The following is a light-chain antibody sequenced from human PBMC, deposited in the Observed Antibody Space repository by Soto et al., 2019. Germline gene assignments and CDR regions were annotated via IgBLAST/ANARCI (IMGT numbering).Light chain of an antibody. J-gene: IGLJ1*01. Sequence: QSVLTQPPSVSEAPGQRVTISCTGSSSNIGAGYEAHWYQQVPGTAPKLLIYENNNRPSGVPDRFSGSKSGTSASLAITGLQAEDEAEYYCPSYDSSLSAYVFGTGTKLTVL. CDR2: ENN. V-gene: IGLV1-40*01. CDR1: SSNIGAGYE. CDR3: PSYDSSLSAYV.